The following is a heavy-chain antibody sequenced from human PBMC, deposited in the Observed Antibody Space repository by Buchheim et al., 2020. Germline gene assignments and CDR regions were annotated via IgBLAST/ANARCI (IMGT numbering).Heavy chain of an antibody. Sequence: QVQLQQWGAGLLKPSETLSLTCAVYGGSFSGYYWSWIRQPPGKGLEWIGEINHSGSTNYNPSLKSRVTISVDTYKNQFSLKLSSVTAADTAVYYCATVAATPGWFDPWGQGTL. J-gene: IGHJ5*02. CDR3: ATVAATPGWFDP. CDR1: GGSFSGYY. V-gene: IGHV4-34*01. D-gene: IGHD2-15*01. CDR2: INHSGST.